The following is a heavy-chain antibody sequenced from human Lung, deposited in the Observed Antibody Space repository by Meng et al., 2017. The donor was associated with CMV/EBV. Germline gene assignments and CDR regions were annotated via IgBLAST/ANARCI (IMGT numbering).Heavy chain of an antibody. J-gene: IGHJ6*02. D-gene: IGHD3-3*01. CDR1: GDTFSKYV. CDR2: IIPMRTTT. CDR3: VTSEEFYHFRSGWEWYYHYGLDV. V-gene: IGHV1-69*10. Sequence: FSVNVSCQASGDTFSKYVTSWVRPAPGQGLEWMGGIIPMRTTTNYAQRFQGRVTITADMLAATVYMELSSLRSEDTAVYYCVTSEEFYHFRSGWEWYYHYGLDVWGQGTTVTVSS.